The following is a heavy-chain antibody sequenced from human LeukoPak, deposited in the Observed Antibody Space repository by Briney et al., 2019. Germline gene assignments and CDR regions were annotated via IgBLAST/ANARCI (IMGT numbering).Heavy chain of an antibody. D-gene: IGHD3-22*01. CDR1: GRTFSSYA. Sequence: GASVKVSCKASGRTFSSYAISWVRQAPGQGLEWIGGIIPIFGTANYAQKFQGRVTITADESTSTAYMELSSLRSEDTAVYYCARAPNYYDTLLSYWGQGTLVTVSS. V-gene: IGHV1-69*01. J-gene: IGHJ4*02. CDR3: ARAPNYYDTLLSY. CDR2: IIPIFGTA.